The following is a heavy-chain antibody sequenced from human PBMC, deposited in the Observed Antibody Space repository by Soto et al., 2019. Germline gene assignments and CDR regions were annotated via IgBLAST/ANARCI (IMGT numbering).Heavy chain of an antibody. CDR1: GGSFSSGGYY. CDR3: AGWYSSSWRTFDY. D-gene: IGHD6-13*01. J-gene: IGHJ4*02. V-gene: IGHV4-31*03. CDR2: IYYSGST. Sequence: QVQLQESGPGLVKPSQTLSLTCTVSGGSFSSGGYYWSWIRQHPGKGLEWIGYIYYSGSTYYNPSLKSRVTISVDTSKNQFSLKLSSVTAADTAVYYCAGWYSSSWRTFDYWGQGTLVTVSS.